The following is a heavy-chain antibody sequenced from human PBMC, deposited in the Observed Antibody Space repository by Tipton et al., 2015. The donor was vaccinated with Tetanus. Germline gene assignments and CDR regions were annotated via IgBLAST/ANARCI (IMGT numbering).Heavy chain of an antibody. V-gene: IGHV3-21*01. CDR3: ASGSSLAY. CDR1: GFLFSSYT. D-gene: IGHD6-6*01. CDR2: ISSTTSYI. Sequence: SLRLSCSVSGFLFSSYTMNWVRQAPGRGLEWVSSISSTTSYIYYSDSVKGRFTISRDNAKNSLYLQMNSLTADDTAVYFCASGSSLAYWGQGTLVTVSS. J-gene: IGHJ4*02.